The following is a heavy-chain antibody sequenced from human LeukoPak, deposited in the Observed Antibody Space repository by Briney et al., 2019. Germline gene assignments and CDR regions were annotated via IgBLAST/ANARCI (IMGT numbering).Heavy chain of an antibody. D-gene: IGHD3-10*01. Sequence: GGSLRLSCAASGFTFSSYGMHWVRQAPGKGLEWVAFIRYDGSNKHYADSVKGRFTISRDNSKNTLYLQMNSLRAEDTAVYYCARDRAITMVRGVFDYWGQGTLVTVSS. CDR3: ARDRAITMVRGVFDY. V-gene: IGHV3-30*02. CDR1: GFTFSSYG. J-gene: IGHJ4*02. CDR2: IRYDGSNK.